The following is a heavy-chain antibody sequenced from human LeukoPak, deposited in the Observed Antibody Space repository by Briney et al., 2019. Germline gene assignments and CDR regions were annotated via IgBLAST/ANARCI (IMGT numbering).Heavy chain of an antibody. J-gene: IGHJ5*02. CDR1: GGSISSYY. Sequence: SETLSLTCTVSGGSISSYYWSWIRQPPGKGLEWIGYIYYSGSTNYNPSLKSRVTISVDTSKNQFSLKLSSVTAADTAVYYCARNGYSYGYLFDPWGQGTLVTVSS. V-gene: IGHV4-59*08. D-gene: IGHD5-18*01. CDR3: ARNGYSYGYLFDP. CDR2: IYYSGST.